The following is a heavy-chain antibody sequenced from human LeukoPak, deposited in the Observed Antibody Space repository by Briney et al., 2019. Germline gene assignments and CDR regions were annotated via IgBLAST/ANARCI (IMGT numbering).Heavy chain of an antibody. CDR2: INHSGST. J-gene: IGHJ5*02. CDR1: GGSFSGYY. Sequence: SETLSLTCAVYGGSFSGYYWSWIRQPPGKGLEWIGEINHSGSTNYNPSLKSRVTISVDTSKNQFSLKLSSVTAADTAVYYCARGRGSYYRPLNWFDPWGQGTLVTVSS. CDR3: ARGRGSYYRPLNWFDP. D-gene: IGHD1-26*01. V-gene: IGHV4-34*01.